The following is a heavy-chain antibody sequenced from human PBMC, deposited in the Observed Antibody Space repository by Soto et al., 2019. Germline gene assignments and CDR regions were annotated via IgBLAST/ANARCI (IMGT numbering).Heavy chain of an antibody. J-gene: IGHJ6*03. CDR3: ASTDYVAYYMDV. CDR2: IYYSGNT. D-gene: IGHD3-10*02. V-gene: IGHV4-31*03. CDR1: GGSISSGYY. Sequence: SETLSPTCSVSGGSISSGYYWTWIRQHPGKGLEWIGYIYYSGNTYYNPSLKRRDTISVDTSKNQFSLKLSSVTAADTGVYYCASTDYVAYYMDVWGPVTTVTV.